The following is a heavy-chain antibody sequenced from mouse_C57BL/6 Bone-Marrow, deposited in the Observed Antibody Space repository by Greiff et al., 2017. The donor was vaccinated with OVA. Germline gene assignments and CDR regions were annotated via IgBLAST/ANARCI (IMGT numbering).Heavy chain of an antibody. J-gene: IGHJ1*03. CDR1: GYTFTDYE. Sequence: VQLQQSGAELVRPGASVTLSCKASGYTFTDYEMHWVKQTPVHGLEWIGAIDPETGGTAYNQKFKGKVILTADKSSSTAYMDLRSLTAEDSAVYYCTRRWYWYFDVWGTGTTVTVSS. CDR3: TRRWYWYFDV. CDR2: IDPETGGT. V-gene: IGHV1-15*01. D-gene: IGHD1-1*02.